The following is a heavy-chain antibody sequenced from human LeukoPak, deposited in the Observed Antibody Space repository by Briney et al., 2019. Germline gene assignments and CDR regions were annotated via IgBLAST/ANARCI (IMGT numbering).Heavy chain of an antibody. J-gene: IGHJ6*03. CDR3: ARSRVDPSSGWPRKSSYYMDV. Sequence: GGSLRLSCAASGFTFSSYAMHWVRQAPGKGLEWVAVISYDGSNKYYADSVKGRFTISRDNSKNTLYLQMNSLRAEDTAVYYCARSRVDPSSGWPRKSSYYMDVWGKGTTVTISS. D-gene: IGHD6-19*01. CDR1: GFTFSSYA. V-gene: IGHV3-30*04. CDR2: ISYDGSNK.